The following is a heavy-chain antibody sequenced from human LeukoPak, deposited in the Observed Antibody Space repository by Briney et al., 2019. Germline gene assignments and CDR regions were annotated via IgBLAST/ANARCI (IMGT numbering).Heavy chain of an antibody. Sequence: SGGSLRLSCAASGFTLSSYAMSWVRQAPGKGLEWVSAISDTGNTYHADSVKGRFTISRDSSKNTLFLQMNRLRPEDAAVYYCARVGTWNGDFDYWGQGTLVTVSS. V-gene: IGHV3-23*01. CDR2: ISDTGNT. D-gene: IGHD1-1*01. J-gene: IGHJ4*02. CDR3: ARVGTWNGDFDY. CDR1: GFTLSSYA.